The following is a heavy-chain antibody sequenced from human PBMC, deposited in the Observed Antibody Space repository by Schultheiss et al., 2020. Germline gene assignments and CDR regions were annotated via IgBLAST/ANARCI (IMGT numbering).Heavy chain of an antibody. Sequence: SQTLSLTCTVSGGSISSSSYYWGWIRQPPGKGLEWIGSIYYSGTTSYSPALKSRLTISVDKSKNQFSLNLSSVTAADTAVYFCARGNTMMSNWFDVWGQGILVTVSS. CDR3: ARGNTMMSNWFDV. D-gene: IGHD1/OR15-1a*01. CDR2: IYYSGTT. J-gene: IGHJ5*02. CDR1: GGSISSSSYY. V-gene: IGHV4-39*07.